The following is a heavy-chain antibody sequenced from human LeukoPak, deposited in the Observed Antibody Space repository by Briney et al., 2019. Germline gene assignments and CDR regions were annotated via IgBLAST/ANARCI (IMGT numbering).Heavy chain of an antibody. Sequence: GSSVKVSCKASGGTFSNYAITWLRQAPGQGLEWMGRIIPILGIANYAQKFQGRVTITADKSTSTAYMELSSLRSEDTAVYYCAFSRTAAMGVENWFDPWGQGTLVTVSS. V-gene: IGHV1-69*04. CDR2: IIPILGIA. CDR3: AFSRTAAMGVENWFDP. J-gene: IGHJ5*02. D-gene: IGHD5-18*01. CDR1: GGTFSNYA.